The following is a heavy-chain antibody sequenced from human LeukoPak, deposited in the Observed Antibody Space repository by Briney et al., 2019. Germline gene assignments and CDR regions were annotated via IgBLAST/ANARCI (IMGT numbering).Heavy chain of an antibody. J-gene: IGHJ3*02. D-gene: IGHD6-19*01. CDR2: IYYSGST. CDR1: GGSISSYY. CDR3: ARDFGRAVAEDAFDI. Sequence: SETLSLTCTVSGGSISSYYWSWIRQPPGKGLEWIGYIYYSGSTNYNPSLKSRVTISVDTSKNQFSLKLSSVAAADTAVYYCARDFGRAVAEDAFDIWGQGTMVTVSS. V-gene: IGHV4-59*01.